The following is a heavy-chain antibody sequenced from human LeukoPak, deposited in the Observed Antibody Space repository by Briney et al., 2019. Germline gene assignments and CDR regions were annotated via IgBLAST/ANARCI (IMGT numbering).Heavy chain of an antibody. V-gene: IGHV3-9*01. D-gene: IGHD3-10*01. CDR3: AKDDDYYGSGSLDY. CDR2: ISWNSGSI. J-gene: IGHJ4*02. CDR1: GFTFYEYA. Sequence: GGSLRLSCAASGFTFYEYAMHWVRQAPGKGLEWVSGISWNSGSIGYADSVKGRFTISRDNAKNSLHLQMNSLRAEDTALYYCAKDDDYYGSGSLDYWGQGTLVTVSS.